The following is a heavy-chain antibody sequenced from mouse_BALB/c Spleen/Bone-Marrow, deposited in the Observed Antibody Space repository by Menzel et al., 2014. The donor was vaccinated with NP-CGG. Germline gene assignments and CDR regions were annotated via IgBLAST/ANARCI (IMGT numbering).Heavy chain of an antibody. CDR2: IYPSDSYT. Sequence: QLQESGAELVRPGASVKLSCKASGYTFTSYWINWVKQRPGQGLEWIGNIYPSDSYTNYNQKFKDKATLTVDKSSSTAYMQLSSPTSEDSAVYYCTRKYGPLYYFDYWGQGTTLTVSS. CDR3: TRKYGPLYYFDY. D-gene: IGHD2-10*02. J-gene: IGHJ2*01. CDR1: GYTFTSYW. V-gene: IGHV1-69*02.